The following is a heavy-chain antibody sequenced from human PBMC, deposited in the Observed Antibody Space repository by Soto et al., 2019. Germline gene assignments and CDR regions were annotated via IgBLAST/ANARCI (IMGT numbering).Heavy chain of an antibody. V-gene: IGHV3-30*18. CDR3: AKSRVVVTAALFDY. D-gene: IGHD2-21*02. Sequence: GGSLRLSCAASGFTFSSYGMHWVRQAPGKGLEWVAVISYDGSNKYYGDSVKGRFTISRDNSKNTVFLQMNSLGPEGTAVYYCAKSRVVVTAALFDYWGRGTLVTVSS. J-gene: IGHJ4*02. CDR1: GFTFSSYG. CDR2: ISYDGSNK.